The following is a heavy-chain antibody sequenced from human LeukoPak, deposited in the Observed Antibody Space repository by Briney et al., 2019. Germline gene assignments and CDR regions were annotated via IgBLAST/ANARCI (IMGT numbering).Heavy chain of an antibody. V-gene: IGHV3-21*01. CDR3: ARGPPYGV. CDR1: GFTFTSYY. CDR2: ISSTSSYR. D-gene: IGHD4-17*01. J-gene: IGHJ4*02. Sequence: GGSLRLSCAASGFTFTSYYMTWVRQAPGRGLEWVSSISSTSSYRYYGDSVKGRFTISRDNAKNSLYLQMNSLRAEDTAVYYCARGPPYGVWGQGTLVTVSS.